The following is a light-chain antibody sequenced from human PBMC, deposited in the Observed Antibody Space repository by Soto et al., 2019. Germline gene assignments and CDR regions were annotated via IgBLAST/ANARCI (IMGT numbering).Light chain of an antibody. V-gene: IGLV2-8*01. Sequence: QSALTQPPSASGSPGQSVTISCTGTSSDVGGYNYVSWYQQHPGKAPKLMIYEVSKRPSGVPDRFSGSKSANTASLTDSGLQAEDEADYYCRSYAGSNKVVFGGGTKVTVL. CDR1: SSDVGGYNY. CDR2: EVS. CDR3: RSYAGSNKVV. J-gene: IGLJ2*01.